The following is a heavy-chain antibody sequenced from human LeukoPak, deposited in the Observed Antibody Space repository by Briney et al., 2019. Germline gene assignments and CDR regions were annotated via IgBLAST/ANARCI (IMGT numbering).Heavy chain of an antibody. J-gene: IGHJ5*02. Sequence: SETLSLTCAVYGGSFSSYYWSWIRQPPGKGLEWIGEINHSGSTNYNPSLKSRVTISVDTSKNQFSLKLSSVTAADTAVYYCAGAPVCSSTSCHNWFDPWGQGTLVTVSS. V-gene: IGHV4-34*01. CDR2: INHSGST. D-gene: IGHD2-2*01. CDR3: AGAPVCSSTSCHNWFDP. CDR1: GGSFSSYY.